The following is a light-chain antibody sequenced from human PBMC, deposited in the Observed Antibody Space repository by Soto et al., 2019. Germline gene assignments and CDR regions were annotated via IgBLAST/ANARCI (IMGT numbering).Light chain of an antibody. CDR2: DVS. J-gene: IGLJ2*01. CDR3: SSYTSSSTVV. CDR1: SSDVGGYNY. Sequence: QSAPTQPASVSGSPGQSITISCTGTSSDVGGYNYVSWYQQHPGKAPKLMIYDVSNRPSGVSNRFSGSKSANTASLTISGLQAEDEADYYCSSYTSSSTVVFGGGTKVTVL. V-gene: IGLV2-14*01.